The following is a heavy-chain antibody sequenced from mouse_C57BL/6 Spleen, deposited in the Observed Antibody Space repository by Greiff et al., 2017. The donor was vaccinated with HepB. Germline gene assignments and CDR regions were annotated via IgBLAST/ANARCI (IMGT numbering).Heavy chain of an antibody. Sequence: VQLQQSGAELAKPGASVKLSCKASGYTFTSYWMHWVKQRPGQGLEWIGYINPSSGYTKYNQKFQDHATLTADKSTSTAYMQLSSLTYEDSAVYYCARSSSGYWGQGTTLTVSS. V-gene: IGHV1-7*01. CDR2: INPSSGYT. J-gene: IGHJ2*01. CDR1: GYTFTSYW. D-gene: IGHD3-2*02. CDR3: ARSSSGY.